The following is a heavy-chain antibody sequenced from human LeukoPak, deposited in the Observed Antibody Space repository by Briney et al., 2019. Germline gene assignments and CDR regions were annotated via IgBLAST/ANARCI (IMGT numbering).Heavy chain of an antibody. J-gene: IGHJ5*02. Sequence: SETLSLTWAIYGGSFSGYYWSWIRKPPGKGLEWIGEINHSGSTDYNPSLKSRVTISVDTSKNQFSLKLSSVTAADTAVYYCARGGAGYYDSSGYYYDWFDPWGQGTLVTVSS. V-gene: IGHV4-34*01. D-gene: IGHD3-22*01. CDR3: ARGGAGYYDSSGYYYDWFDP. CDR1: GGSFSGYY. CDR2: INHSGST.